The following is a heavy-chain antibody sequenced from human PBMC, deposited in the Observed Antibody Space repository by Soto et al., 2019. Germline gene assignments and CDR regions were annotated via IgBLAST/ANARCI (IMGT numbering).Heavy chain of an antibody. J-gene: IGHJ4*02. D-gene: IGHD3-10*01. V-gene: IGHV4-34*01. Sequence: PSETLSLTCAVYGGSFSGYYWSWIRQPPGKGLEWIGEINHSGSTNYNPSLKSRVTISVDTSKNQFSLKLSSVTAADTAVYYCARGAMVRGVNYRAIDYWGQGTLVT. CDR2: INHSGST. CDR1: GGSFSGYY. CDR3: ARGAMVRGVNYRAIDY.